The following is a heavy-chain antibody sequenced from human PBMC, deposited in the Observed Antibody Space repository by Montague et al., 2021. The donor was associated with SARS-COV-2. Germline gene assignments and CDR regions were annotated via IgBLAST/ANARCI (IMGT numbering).Heavy chain of an antibody. V-gene: IGHV4-59*02. D-gene: IGHD3-3*01. J-gene: IGHJ5*02. CDR2: IYYSGST. CDR1: GGSVSSYY. CDR3: ARAGGFYDYWSGYSSSAGFFDP. Sequence: SETLSLTCTVSGGSVSSYYWSWIRQSPGKGLQWLGYIYYSGSTDYNPSLKSRVTMSVGTSKNQLSLRLNSVTTADTAVYFCARAGGFYDYWSGYSSSAGFFDPWGQGILVTVSS.